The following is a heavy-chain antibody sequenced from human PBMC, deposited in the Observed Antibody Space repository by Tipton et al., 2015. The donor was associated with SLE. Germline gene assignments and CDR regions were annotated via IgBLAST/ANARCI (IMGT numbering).Heavy chain of an antibody. CDR1: GFTFSSYA. CDR3: ARFYMIAQGYFDY. V-gene: IGHV3-23*01. Sequence: GSLRLSCAASGFTFSSYAMSWVRQAPGKGLEWVSAISGSGGSTYYADSVKGRFTISRDNSKNTLYLQMNSLRAEDTAVYYCARFYMIAQGYFDYWGQGTLVTVSS. J-gene: IGHJ4*02. CDR2: ISGSGGST. D-gene: IGHD3-22*01.